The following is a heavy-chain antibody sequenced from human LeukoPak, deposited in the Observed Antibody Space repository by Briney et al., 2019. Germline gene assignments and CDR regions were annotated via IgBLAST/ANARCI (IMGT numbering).Heavy chain of an antibody. Sequence: GGSQRLSCAASGFTFSSYVMYWVRQAPGKGLEYVSSISCNGGSTYYANSVKGRFTISRDNSKNTLYLQMGSLRAEDMAVYYCARGGQSKYDSSGYLNYFDYWGQGTRVPLFS. CDR2: ISCNGGST. D-gene: IGHD3-22*01. CDR3: ARGGQSKYDSSGYLNYFDY. J-gene: IGHJ4*02. CDR1: GFTFSSYV. V-gene: IGHV3-64*01.